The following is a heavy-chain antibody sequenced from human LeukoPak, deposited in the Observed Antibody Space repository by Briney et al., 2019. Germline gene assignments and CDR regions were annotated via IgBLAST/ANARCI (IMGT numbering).Heavy chain of an antibody. CDR2: IYHSGST. CDR1: GGSISSSNW. J-gene: IGHJ6*02. Sequence: PSGTLSLTCAVSGGSISSSNWWSWVRQPPGKGLEWIGEIYHSGSTNYNPSLKSRVTISVDTSKNQFSLKLSSVTAADTAVYYCARGPSIQLWSDPYYYYGIDVWGQGTTVTVSS. D-gene: IGHD5-18*01. V-gene: IGHV4-4*02. CDR3: ARGPSIQLWSDPYYYYGIDV.